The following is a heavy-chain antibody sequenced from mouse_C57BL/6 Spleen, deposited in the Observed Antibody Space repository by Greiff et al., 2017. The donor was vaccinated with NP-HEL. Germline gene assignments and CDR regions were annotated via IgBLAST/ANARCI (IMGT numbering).Heavy chain of an antibody. J-gene: IGHJ3*01. D-gene: IGHD2-4*01. Sequence: QVQLQQPGAELVMPGASVKLSCKASGYTFTSYWMHWVKQRPGQGLEWIGEIDPSDSYTNYNQKFKGKSTLTVDKSSSTAYMQLSSLTSEDSAVYYCARHDYDGWFAYWGQGTLVTVSA. V-gene: IGHV1-69*01. CDR2: IDPSDSYT. CDR1: GYTFTSYW. CDR3: ARHDYDGWFAY.